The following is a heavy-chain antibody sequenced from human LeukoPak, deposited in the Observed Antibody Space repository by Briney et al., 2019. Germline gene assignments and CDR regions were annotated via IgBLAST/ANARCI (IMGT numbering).Heavy chain of an antibody. CDR1: GLSFSNYI. D-gene: IGHD6-19*01. J-gene: IGHJ2*01. Sequence: GGSLRLSCAASGLSFSNYIITWVRQAPGKELEWVSSISSSGYIHYTDSVKGRFNISRDNAKSSLYLQMNSLRAEDTAVYYCATYSSGYPGYFDLWGRGTLVTVSS. CDR3: ATYSSGYPGYFDL. CDR2: ISSSGYI. V-gene: IGHV3-21*01.